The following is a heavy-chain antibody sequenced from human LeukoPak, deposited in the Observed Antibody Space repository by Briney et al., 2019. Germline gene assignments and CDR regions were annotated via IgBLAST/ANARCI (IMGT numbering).Heavy chain of an antibody. Sequence: ASVKVSCKASGGTFSSYAISWVRQAPGQGLEWMGGIIPIFGTANYAQKFQGRVTITADESTSTAYMELSSLRSEDTAVYYCARAEGVVIGQAGAFDIWGQGTMVTVSS. CDR2: IIPIFGTA. V-gene: IGHV1-69*13. J-gene: IGHJ3*02. D-gene: IGHD3-3*01. CDR1: GGTFSSYA. CDR3: ARAEGVVIGQAGAFDI.